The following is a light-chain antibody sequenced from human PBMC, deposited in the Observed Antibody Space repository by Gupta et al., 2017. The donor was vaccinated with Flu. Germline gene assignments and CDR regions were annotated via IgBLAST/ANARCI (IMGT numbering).Light chain of an antibody. CDR1: QHLVYDDGDTY. CDR2: NVS. CDR3: KQGKHWPRT. Sequence: DVVMTQSPLSLPVTLGQPAAISCRSSQHLVYDDGDTYLNWFHQRPGQSPRRLIYNVSNRDSGVPDRFSGSGTGTDFTLKISRVEAEDVGIYYCKQGKHWPRTFGQGTKLEIK. J-gene: IGKJ2*02. V-gene: IGKV2-30*01.